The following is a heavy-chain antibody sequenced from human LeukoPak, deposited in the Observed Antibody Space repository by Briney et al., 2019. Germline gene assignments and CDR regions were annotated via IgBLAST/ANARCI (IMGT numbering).Heavy chain of an antibody. Sequence: GGSLRLSCAASGFTFSDYSMSWVRQAPGKGLEWISYITTTSRTIYYADSVEGRFTISRDNAKNLLFLQMDSLSNEDTAVYYCARDHPYYNILAGYDYWGQGTLVTVSS. J-gene: IGHJ4*02. CDR2: ITTTSRTI. V-gene: IGHV3-48*02. CDR3: ARDHPYYNILAGYDY. D-gene: IGHD3-9*01. CDR1: GFTFSDYS.